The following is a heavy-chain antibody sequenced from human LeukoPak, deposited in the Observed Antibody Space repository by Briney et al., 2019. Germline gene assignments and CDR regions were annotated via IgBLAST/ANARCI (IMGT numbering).Heavy chain of an antibody. CDR3: SRTEDIVIVPAALGAFDI. Sequence: ASVKVSCKASGGTFSSYAISWVRQAPGQGLEWVGWISAYNGNTNYAQKLQGRVTMTTDTSTSTAYMELRSLRSDDTAVYYCSRTEDIVIVPAALGAFDIWGQGTMVTVSS. D-gene: IGHD2-2*01. CDR1: GGTFSSYA. V-gene: IGHV1-18*01. CDR2: ISAYNGNT. J-gene: IGHJ3*02.